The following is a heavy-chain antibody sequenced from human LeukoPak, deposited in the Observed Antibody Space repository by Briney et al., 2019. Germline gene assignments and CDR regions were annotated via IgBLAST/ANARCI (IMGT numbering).Heavy chain of an antibody. CDR2: ISGSGGST. J-gene: IGHJ4*02. CDR1: GFAFSSYA. CDR3: AKDHADTIGNY. V-gene: IGHV3-23*01. D-gene: IGHD3-3*01. Sequence: GGSLRLSCAASGFAFSSYAMSWVRQAPGKGPEWVSAISGSGGSTYYADSVKGRFTISRDNSKNTLYLQMNSLRAEDTAVYYCAKDHADTIGNYWGQGTLVTVSS.